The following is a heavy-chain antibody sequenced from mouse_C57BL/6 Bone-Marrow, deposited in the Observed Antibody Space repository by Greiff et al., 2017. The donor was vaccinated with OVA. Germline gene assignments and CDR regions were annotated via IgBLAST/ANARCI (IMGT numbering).Heavy chain of an antibody. V-gene: IGHV5-16*01. Sequence: EVMLVESEGGLVQPGSSMKLSCTASGFTFSDYYMAWVRQVPEKGLEWVANINYDGSSTYYLDSLKSRFIISRDNAKNILYLQMSSLKSEDTATYYCAGDLWYCDVWGTGTTVTVSS. CDR3: AGDLWYCDV. J-gene: IGHJ1*03. CDR2: INYDGSST. CDR1: GFTFSDYY.